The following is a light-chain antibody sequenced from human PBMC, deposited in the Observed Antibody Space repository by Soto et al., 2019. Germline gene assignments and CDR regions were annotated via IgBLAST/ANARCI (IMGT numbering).Light chain of an antibody. V-gene: IGKV2-28*01. CDR3: MQALQPPGLT. CDR2: LGS. J-gene: IGKJ4*01. Sequence: DIVMTQSPLSLPVTPGEPASISCRSSQSLLHSNGYNYLDWYLQKPGQSPQLLIYLGSNRASGVPDRFSGRRSGTDFTLKISRVEAEDVGVYYCMQALQPPGLTFGGGTKVEIK. CDR1: QSLLHSNGYNY.